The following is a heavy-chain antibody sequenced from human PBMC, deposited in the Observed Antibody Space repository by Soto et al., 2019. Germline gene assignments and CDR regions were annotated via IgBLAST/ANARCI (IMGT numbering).Heavy chain of an antibody. D-gene: IGHD5-12*01. Sequence: SQTLSLTCAISGDSVSSHTAAWNWVRQSPSRGLEWLGRTFYRSEWKTDYAPSVRGRITINADTSRNQFSLQLSSVTPEDTAVYYCAVNRASWLFDSCGKGTLVTVSS. CDR1: GDSVSSHTAA. V-gene: IGHV6-1*01. J-gene: IGHJ4*02. CDR3: AVNRASWLFDS. CDR2: TFYRSEWKT.